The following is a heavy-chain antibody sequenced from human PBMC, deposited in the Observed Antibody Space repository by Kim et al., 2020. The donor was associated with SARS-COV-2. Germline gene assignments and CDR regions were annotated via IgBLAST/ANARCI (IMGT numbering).Heavy chain of an antibody. CDR3: ARDGGVEYNWFDP. Sequence: GGSLRLSCAASGFTFSSYWMSWVRQAPGKGLEWVANIKQDGSEKYYVDSVKGRFTISRDNAKNSLYLQMNSLRAEDTAVYYCARDGGVEYNWFDPWGQGTLVTVSS. V-gene: IGHV3-7*03. CDR2: IKQDGSEK. J-gene: IGHJ5*02. D-gene: IGHD3-3*01. CDR1: GFTFSSYW.